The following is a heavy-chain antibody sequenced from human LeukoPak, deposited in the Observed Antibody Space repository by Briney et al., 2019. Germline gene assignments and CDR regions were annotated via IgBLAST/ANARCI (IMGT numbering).Heavy chain of an antibody. V-gene: IGHV3-21*01. CDR1: GFTFSIYS. CDR2: IGLSRNYI. D-gene: IGHD6-19*01. J-gene: IGHJ4*02. CDR3: AREQSSGWTLISY. Sequence: GGSLRLSCAASGFTFSIYSMGWVRQAPGKGLEGVSSIGLSRNYIHYADSAKGRFTISRDNAKNSLYLQMNSLRVEDTAVYYCAREQSSGWTLISYWGQGTPVTVSS.